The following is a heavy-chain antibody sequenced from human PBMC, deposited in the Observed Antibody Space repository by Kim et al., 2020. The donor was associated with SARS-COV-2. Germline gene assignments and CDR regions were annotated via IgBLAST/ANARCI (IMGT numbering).Heavy chain of an antibody. CDR2: TYYRSKWYN. Sequence: SQTLSLTCAISGDSVSSNSAAWNWIRQSPSIGLEWLGRTYYRSKWYNDYAISVKSRITINPDTSKNQFSLQLNSVTPEDTAVYYCAAGTGLRFDPWGQGTLVTVSS. J-gene: IGHJ5*02. CDR3: AAGTGLRFDP. D-gene: IGHD6-13*01. CDR1: GDSVSSNSAA. V-gene: IGHV6-1*01.